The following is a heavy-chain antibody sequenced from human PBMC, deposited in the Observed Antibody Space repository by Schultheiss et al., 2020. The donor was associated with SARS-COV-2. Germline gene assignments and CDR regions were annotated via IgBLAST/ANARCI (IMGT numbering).Heavy chain of an antibody. CDR3: ARKDGWLRD. CDR2: ISGSGGST. CDR1: GFTFSSYG. V-gene: IGHV3-NL1*01. Sequence: GESLKISCAASGFTFSSYGMHWVRQAPGKGLEWVSAISGSGGSTYYADSVKGRFTISRDNSKNTLYLQMNSLRAEDTAVYYCARKDGWLRDWGQGTLVTVSS. J-gene: IGHJ4*02. D-gene: IGHD5-12*01.